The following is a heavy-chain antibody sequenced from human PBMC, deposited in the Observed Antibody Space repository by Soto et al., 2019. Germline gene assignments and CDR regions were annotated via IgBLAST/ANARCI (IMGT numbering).Heavy chain of an antibody. D-gene: IGHD2-2*01. CDR1: GGTFSSYT. V-gene: IGHV1-69*02. CDR2: IIPILGIA. J-gene: IGHJ6*02. Sequence: QVQLVQSGAEVKKPGSSVKVSCKASGGTFSSYTISWVRQAPGQGLEWMGRIIPILGIANYAQKFQGRVTITADKSTSTAYMELSSLRSKDTAVYYCANVVVPAAMPPPDYGMDVWGQGTTVTVSS. CDR3: ANVVVPAAMPPPDYGMDV.